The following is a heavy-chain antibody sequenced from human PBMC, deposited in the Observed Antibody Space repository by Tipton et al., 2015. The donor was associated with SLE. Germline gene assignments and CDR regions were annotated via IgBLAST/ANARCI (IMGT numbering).Heavy chain of an antibody. D-gene: IGHD6-19*01. J-gene: IGHJ4*02. CDR2: IRYDGSVE. V-gene: IGHV3-30*02. CDR1: GFHFSTYG. CDR3: AKVGSGWYGVDY. Sequence: SLRLSCAAPGFHFSTYGMHWVRQAPGKGLEWVAFIRYDGSVEDYADSVKGRFTISRDNSKNTLYLQMNNLRDEDTAAYHCAKVGSGWYGVDYWGQRIMVTVSS.